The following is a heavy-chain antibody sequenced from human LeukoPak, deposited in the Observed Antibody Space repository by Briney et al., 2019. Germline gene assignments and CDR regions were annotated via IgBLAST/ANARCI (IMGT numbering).Heavy chain of an antibody. V-gene: IGHV5-51*01. CDR3: ARRGTYCSSTSCYLGYYMDV. CDR1: GYSFTSYW. CDR2: IYPGDSDT. Sequence: GESLKISCKGSGYSFTSYWIGWVRQMPGKGLGWMGIIYPGDSDTRYSPSFQGQVTISADKSISTAYLQWSSLKASDTAMYYCARRGTYCSSTSCYLGYYMDVWGKGTTVTVSS. J-gene: IGHJ6*03. D-gene: IGHD2-2*01.